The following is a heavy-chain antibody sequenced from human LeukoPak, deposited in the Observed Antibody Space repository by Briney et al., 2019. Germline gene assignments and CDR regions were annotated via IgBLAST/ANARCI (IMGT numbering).Heavy chain of an antibody. D-gene: IGHD6-13*01. CDR2: IYYTGST. CDR1: GGSISSYY. CDR3: ARGYSSSWYYFDY. J-gene: IGHJ4*02. Sequence: PSETLSLTRTVSGGSISSYYWSWIRQPPGKGLEWIGYIYYTGSTNYNPSLKSRVTISVDTSKNQFSLKLSSVTAADTAVYYCARGYSSSWYYFDYWGQGTLVTVSS. V-gene: IGHV4-59*01.